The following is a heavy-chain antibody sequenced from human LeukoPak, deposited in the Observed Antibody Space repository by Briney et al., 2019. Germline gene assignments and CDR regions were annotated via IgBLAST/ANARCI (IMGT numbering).Heavy chain of an antibody. CDR1: GFTFSSYW. CDR3: ARDGYCSGGSCQPFDY. D-gene: IGHD2-15*01. J-gene: IGHJ4*02. CDR2: INSDGSST. V-gene: IGHV3-74*01. Sequence: GGSLRLSCAASGFTFSSYWTHWVRQAPGKGLVWVSRINSDGSSTSYADSVKGRFTISRDNAKNTLYLQMNSLRAEDTAVYYCARDGYCSGGSCQPFDYWGQGTLVTVSS.